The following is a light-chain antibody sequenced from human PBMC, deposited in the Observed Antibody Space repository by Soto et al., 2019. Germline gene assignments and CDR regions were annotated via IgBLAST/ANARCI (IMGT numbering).Light chain of an antibody. J-gene: IGLJ3*02. CDR1: NSNIGSDS. CDR2: NNN. V-gene: IGLV1-44*01. CDR3: AAWDDSLNGPA. Sequence: QPVLTQPPSASGTPGQRVTISCSGSNSNIGSDSVSWYQHLPGTAPKLLIYNNNQRPSGVPDRFSGSKSGTSASLAISGLQSEDEADYYCAAWDDSLNGPAFGGGTQLTVL.